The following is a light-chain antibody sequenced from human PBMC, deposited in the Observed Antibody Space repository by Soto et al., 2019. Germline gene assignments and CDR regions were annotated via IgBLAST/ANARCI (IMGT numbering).Light chain of an antibody. Sequence: DIQMTQSPSSVSASVGDRVTVTCRASQAISSWLAWYQQKPGKAPRLLIYAATNLQSGVPSRFSGSGSGTDFTLTISSLQSEDFGTYYCQQANSFPLNFGGGTKVDVK. CDR3: QQANSFPLN. CDR1: QAISSW. J-gene: IGKJ4*01. CDR2: AAT. V-gene: IGKV1D-12*01.